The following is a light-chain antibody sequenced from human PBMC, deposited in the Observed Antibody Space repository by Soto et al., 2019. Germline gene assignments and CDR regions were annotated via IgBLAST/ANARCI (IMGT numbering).Light chain of an antibody. CDR1: SSNFGNNF. V-gene: IGLV1-51*02. Sequence: QAVVTQPPSVSAAPGQMVTISCSGGSSNFGNNFVSWYQHLPRTAPKLLIYENNKRPSGIPDRFSGSKSGTSATLGITGLQTGDEADYYCAAWDSSLSIWMFGGGTKVTVL. CDR3: AAWDSSLSIWM. CDR2: ENN. J-gene: IGLJ3*02.